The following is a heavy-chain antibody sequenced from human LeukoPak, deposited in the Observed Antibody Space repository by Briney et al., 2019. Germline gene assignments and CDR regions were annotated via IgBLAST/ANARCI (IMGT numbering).Heavy chain of an antibody. CDR3: ARGRSSWYGYYYYYGMDV. CDR1: GGSISSYY. J-gene: IGHJ6*02. V-gene: IGHV4-59*01. Sequence: SETLSLTCTVSGGSISSYYWSWIRQPPGKGPEWIGYIYYSGSTNYNPSLKSRVTISVDTSKNQFSLKLSSVTAADTAVYYCARGRSSWYGYYYYYGMDVWGQGTTVTVSS. CDR2: IYYSGST. D-gene: IGHD6-13*01.